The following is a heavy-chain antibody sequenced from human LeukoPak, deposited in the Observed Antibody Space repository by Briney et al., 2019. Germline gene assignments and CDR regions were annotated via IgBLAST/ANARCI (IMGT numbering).Heavy chain of an antibody. Sequence: GSLLLSCAASGFNFRSYAFHWVRPAPGKGPEWMAFITYDGTDTYYADSVKGRFTLSRDNSQNTLYLQMNSLRAADTAVYYCARPGGYAFDMWGQGTMVTVSA. V-gene: IGHV3-30*04. J-gene: IGHJ3*02. CDR3: ARPGGYAFDM. CDR2: ITYDGTDT. CDR1: GFNFRSYA. D-gene: IGHD3-16*01.